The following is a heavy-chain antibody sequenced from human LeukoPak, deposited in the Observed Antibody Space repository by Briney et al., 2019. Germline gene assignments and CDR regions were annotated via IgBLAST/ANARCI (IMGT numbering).Heavy chain of an antibody. Sequence: AASGFTFSSYAMSWVRQARGKXVEXXXXXXXXGXSTYDADSVKGRFTISRDNSKNTVYLQMNSLTAEDTAVYYCAKDPGGYCSGGSCYALEYFQHWGQGTLVTVSS. D-gene: IGHD2-15*01. CDR2: XXXXGXST. J-gene: IGHJ1*01. CDR3: AKDPGGYCSGGSCYALEYFQH. CDR1: GFTFSSYA. V-gene: IGHV3-23*01.